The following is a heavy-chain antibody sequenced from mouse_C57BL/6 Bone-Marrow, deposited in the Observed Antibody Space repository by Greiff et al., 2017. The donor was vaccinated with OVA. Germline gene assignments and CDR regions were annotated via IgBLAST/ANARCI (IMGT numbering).Heavy chain of an antibody. J-gene: IGHJ3*01. CDR2: IWSGGST. Sequence: VHLVESGPGLVQPSQSLSITCTVSGFSLTSYGVHWVRQSPGKGLEWLGVIWSGGSTDYNAAFISRLSISKDNSKSQVFFKMNSLQADDTAIYYCARNYDYDRFAYWGQGTLVTVSA. D-gene: IGHD2-4*01. CDR3: ARNYDYDRFAY. V-gene: IGHV2-2*01. CDR1: GFSLTSYG.